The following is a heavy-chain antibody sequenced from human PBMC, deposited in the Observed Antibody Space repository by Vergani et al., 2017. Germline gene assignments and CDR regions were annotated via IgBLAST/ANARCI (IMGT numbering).Heavy chain of an antibody. Sequence: QVQLVQSGAEVKKPGSSVKVSCKASGYTFTGYYMHWVRQAPGQGLEWMGWINPNSGGTNYAQKFQGRVTMTRDTSISTAYMELSRLRSDDTAVYYCARDRVDYGDYGDFGYWGQGTLVTVSS. CDR2: INPNSGGT. D-gene: IGHD4-17*01. V-gene: IGHV1-2*02. J-gene: IGHJ4*02. CDR1: GYTFTGYY. CDR3: ARDRVDYGDYGDFGY.